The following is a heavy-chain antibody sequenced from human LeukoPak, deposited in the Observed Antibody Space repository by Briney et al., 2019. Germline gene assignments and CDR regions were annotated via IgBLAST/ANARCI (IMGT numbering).Heavy chain of an antibody. CDR1: GYTFTSYD. D-gene: IGHD3-22*01. J-gene: IGHJ4*02. V-gene: IGHV1-8*01. Sequence: ASVKVSCKASGYTFTSYDINWVRQATGQGLEWMGWMNPNSGNTGYAQKFQGRVTMTRNTSISTAYMELSSLRSEDTAAYYCARASSAYYDSSGYLGEDFDYWGQGTLVTVSS. CDR3: ARASSAYYDSSGYLGEDFDY. CDR2: MNPNSGNT.